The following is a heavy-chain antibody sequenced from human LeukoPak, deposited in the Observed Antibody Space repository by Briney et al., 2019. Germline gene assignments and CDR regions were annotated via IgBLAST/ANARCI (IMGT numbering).Heavy chain of an antibody. J-gene: IGHJ4*02. V-gene: IGHV3-66*01. CDR1: GFTVSSNY. CDR3: ARGVTMVRGVIMFY. CDR2: IYSGGST. Sequence: GGSLRLSCVASGFTVSSNYMSWVRRAPGKGLEWVSVIYSGGSTYYANSVKGRFTISRDTSKNTLYLQMNSLGAEDTAVYHCARGVTMVRGVIMFYWGQGTPVTVSS. D-gene: IGHD3-10*01.